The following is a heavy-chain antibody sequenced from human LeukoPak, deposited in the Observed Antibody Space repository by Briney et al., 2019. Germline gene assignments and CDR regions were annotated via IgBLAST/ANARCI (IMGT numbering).Heavy chain of an antibody. D-gene: IGHD6-19*01. CDR2: IYYSGST. Sequence: SQTLSLTCTVSGGSITSGDYYWSWIRQPPGKGLEWTGYIYYSGSTYYNPSLKSRVTISVDTSKNQFSLKLSSVTAADTAVYYCARLYSSGWSHCDYWGQGTLVTVSS. CDR1: GGSITSGDYY. J-gene: IGHJ4*02. CDR3: ARLYSSGWSHCDY. V-gene: IGHV4-30-4*01.